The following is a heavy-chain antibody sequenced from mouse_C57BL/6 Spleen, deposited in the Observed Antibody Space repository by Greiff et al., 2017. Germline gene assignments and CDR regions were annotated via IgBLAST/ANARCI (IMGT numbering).Heavy chain of an antibody. J-gene: IGHJ2*01. CDR1: GFTFSSYG. CDR2: ISSGGSYS. Sequence: EVMLVESGGDLVKPGGSLKLSCAASGFTFSSYGMSWVRQTPDKRLEWVATISSGGSYSSSPDSVKGRFTISRDNAKKTLYLQMSSLKSEDTAMYYCARQGGGNYDYWGQGTTLTVSS. CDR3: ARQGGGNYDY. V-gene: IGHV5-6*01. D-gene: IGHD2-1*01.